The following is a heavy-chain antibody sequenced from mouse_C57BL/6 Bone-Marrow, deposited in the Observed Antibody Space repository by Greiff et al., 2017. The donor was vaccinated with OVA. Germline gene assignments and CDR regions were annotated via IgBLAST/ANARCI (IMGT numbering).Heavy chain of an antibody. J-gene: IGHJ4*01. D-gene: IGHD2-1*01. CDR3: ARTRGNFYYYAMDY. V-gene: IGHV5-9*01. CDR2: ISGGGGNT. CDR1: GFTFSSYT. Sequence: EVQLVESGGGLVKPGGSLKLSCAASGFTFSSYTMSWVRQTPEKRLEWVATISGGGGNTYYPDSVKGRFTISRDNAKNTLYLQMSSLRSEDTALYYCARTRGNFYYYAMDYWGQGTSVTVSS.